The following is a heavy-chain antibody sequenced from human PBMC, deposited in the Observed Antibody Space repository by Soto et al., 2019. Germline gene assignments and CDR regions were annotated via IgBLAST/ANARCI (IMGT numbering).Heavy chain of an antibody. D-gene: IGHD6-6*01. CDR1: SASLSSSTYY. J-gene: IGHJ4*02. CDR3: ASSSPFHY. Sequence: SETLSLTCSVSSASLSSSTYYWSWIRHPQGRGPEWIGCIYYSGNTYYKPSLKSRVSISIDTSRNQFSLKLTSVTAADTGVYYCASSSPFHYWGPGILVTVSS. V-gene: IGHV4-39*01. CDR2: IYYSGNT.